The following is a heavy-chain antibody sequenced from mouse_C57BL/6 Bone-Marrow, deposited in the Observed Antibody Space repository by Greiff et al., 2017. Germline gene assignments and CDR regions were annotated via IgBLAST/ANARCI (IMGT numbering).Heavy chain of an antibody. Sequence: QVQLQQPGAELVRPGTSVKLSCKASGYTFTSYWMHWVKQRPGQGLEWIGVIDPSDSYTNYNQKFKGKATLTVDTSSSTAYMQLSSLTSEDSAVYYCAKGVFITTVVADYWGQGTTLTVSS. V-gene: IGHV1-59*01. CDR1: GYTFTSYW. D-gene: IGHD1-1*01. J-gene: IGHJ2*01. CDR2: IDPSDSYT. CDR3: AKGVFITTVVADY.